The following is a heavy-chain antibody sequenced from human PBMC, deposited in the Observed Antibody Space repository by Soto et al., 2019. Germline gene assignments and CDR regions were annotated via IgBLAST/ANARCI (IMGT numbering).Heavy chain of an antibody. J-gene: IGHJ5*02. CDR1: GGSFSDYSWN. V-gene: IGHV4-34*01. CDR2: INHSGST. CDR3: ARVGPWVPYYYDSSPYTFENWFDP. D-gene: IGHD3-22*01. Sequence: SETLSLTCAVYGGSFSDYSWNWNWIRQPPGKGLEWIGEINHSGSTSHNPSLKSRVTLSLDTSKNQFSLILTSVTAADTAVYYCARVGPWVPYYYDSSPYTFENWFDPRGQGTLVTVSS.